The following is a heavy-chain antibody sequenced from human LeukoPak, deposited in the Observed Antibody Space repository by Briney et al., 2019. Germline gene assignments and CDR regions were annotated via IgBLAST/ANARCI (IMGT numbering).Heavy chain of an antibody. Sequence: GGSLRLSCAASGFTFSSYSMNWVRQAPGKGLEWVSSISSSSSYIYYPDSVKGRFTISRDNAKNSLYLQMNSLRAGDTAVYYCARSGYSYGYGTYYCDYWGQGTLVTVSS. J-gene: IGHJ4*02. CDR1: GFTFSSYS. V-gene: IGHV3-21*01. CDR3: ARSGYSYGYGTYYCDY. CDR2: ISSSSSYI. D-gene: IGHD5-18*01.